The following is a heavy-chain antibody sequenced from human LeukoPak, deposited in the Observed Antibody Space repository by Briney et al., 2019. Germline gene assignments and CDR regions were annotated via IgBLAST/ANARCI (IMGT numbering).Heavy chain of an antibody. D-gene: IGHD1-7*01. CDR3: ARLMTGTTTAFDI. CDR1: GGSISGYY. Sequence: SETLSLTCSVSGGSISGYYWTWIRQPAGKGLEWIGRVYTSGSTHYNPSLKTRLTMSVDTSKNQFSLKLSSVTAADTAVYYCARLMTGTTTAFDIWGQGTMVTVSS. V-gene: IGHV4-4*07. CDR2: VYTSGST. J-gene: IGHJ3*02.